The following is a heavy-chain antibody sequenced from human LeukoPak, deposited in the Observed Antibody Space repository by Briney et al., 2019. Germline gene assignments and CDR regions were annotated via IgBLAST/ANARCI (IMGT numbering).Heavy chain of an antibody. J-gene: IGHJ5*02. D-gene: IGHD6-6*01. CDR2: TYYRSKWYN. CDR1: GDSVSSNSVA. V-gene: IGHV6-1*01. CDR3: ARYSSSSGWVDP. Sequence: SQTLSLTCAISGDSVSSNSVAWNWSRQSPARGLEWLGRTYYRSKWYNDYAVSVKSRITINPDTSKNQFSLQLNSVTPEDTAVYYCARYSSSSGWVDPWGQGTLVTVSS.